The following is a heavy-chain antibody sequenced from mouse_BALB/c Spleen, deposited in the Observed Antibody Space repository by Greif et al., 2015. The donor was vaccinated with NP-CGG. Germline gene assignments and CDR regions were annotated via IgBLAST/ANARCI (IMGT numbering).Heavy chain of an antibody. D-gene: IGHD1-2*01. V-gene: IGHV3-8*02. CDR1: GDSITSGY. Sequence: EVQVVESGPRLVKPSQTLSLTCSVTGDSITSGYWNWIRKFPGNKLEYMGYISYSGSTYYNPSLKSRISITRDTSKNQYYLQLNSVTTEDTATYYCARAITTYYAMDYWGQGTSVTVPS. J-gene: IGHJ4*01. CDR2: ISYSGST. CDR3: ARAITTYYAMDY.